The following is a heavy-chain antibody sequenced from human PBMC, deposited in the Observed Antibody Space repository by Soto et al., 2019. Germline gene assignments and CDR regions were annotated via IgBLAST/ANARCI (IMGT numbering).Heavy chain of an antibody. Sequence: LSLTCSVYGASFSGYYWSWIRQSPGKGLEWIGEIHHSGSTHYNPSLKSRLTFSIDESQSQFYMMLTSVTAADTALYLCARGHIVSGYDSWGQGSLVTVPQ. CDR2: IHHSGST. CDR3: ARGHIVSGYDS. V-gene: IGHV4-34*01. D-gene: IGHD2-15*01. J-gene: IGHJ4*02. CDR1: GASFSGYY.